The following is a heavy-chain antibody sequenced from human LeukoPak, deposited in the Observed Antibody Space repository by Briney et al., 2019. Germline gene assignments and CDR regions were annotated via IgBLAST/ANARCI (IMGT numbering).Heavy chain of an antibody. J-gene: IGHJ4*02. CDR3: VRNWNLDS. CDR1: GFTFDDYA. D-gene: IGHD1-1*01. Sequence: GRSLRLSCAASGFTFDDYAMHWVRQAPGKGLEWVSGISWNSGSIGYGDSVKGRFIISRDNTKNSLFLQMNSLTAEDTALYYCVRNWNLDSWGQGTLVTVSS. CDR2: ISWNSGSI. V-gene: IGHV3-9*01.